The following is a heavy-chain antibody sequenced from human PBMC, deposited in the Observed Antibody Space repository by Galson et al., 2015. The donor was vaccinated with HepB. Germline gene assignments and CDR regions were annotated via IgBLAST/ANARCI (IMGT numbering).Heavy chain of an antibody. CDR1: GFTFSNAW. Sequence: SLRLSCAASGFTFSNAWMSWVRQAPGKGLEWVGRIKSKTDGGTTDYAAPVKGRFTISRDDSKNTLYLQMNSLKTEDTAVYYCTTEARHDYGDYVGAFDIWGQGTMVTVSS. V-gene: IGHV3-15*01. CDR2: IKSKTDGGTT. CDR3: TTEARHDYGDYVGAFDI. J-gene: IGHJ3*02. D-gene: IGHD4-17*01.